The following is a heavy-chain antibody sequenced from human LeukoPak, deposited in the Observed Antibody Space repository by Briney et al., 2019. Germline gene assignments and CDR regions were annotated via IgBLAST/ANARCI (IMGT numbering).Heavy chain of an antibody. CDR3: ARSDGGVLYCGEDCYLDL. Sequence: XLRLSCEASXFGVSSNYINWVRQAPGKGLEWVSVIYRGEKTYYADSVKGRFNISRDSSKNTVFLQMNSLRAEDTAIYYCARSDGGVLYCGEDCYLDLWGQGTLVTVSS. J-gene: IGHJ4*02. CDR1: XFGVSSNY. V-gene: IGHV3-66*01. D-gene: IGHD2-21*02. CDR2: IYRGEKT.